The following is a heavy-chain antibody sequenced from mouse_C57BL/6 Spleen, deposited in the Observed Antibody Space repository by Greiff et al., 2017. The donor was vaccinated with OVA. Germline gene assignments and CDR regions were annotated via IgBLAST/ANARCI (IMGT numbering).Heavy chain of an antibody. CDR1: GFTFSSYA. CDR3: TRDSYYGSSYRNFDY. CDR2: ISSGGDYI. V-gene: IGHV5-9-1*02. D-gene: IGHD1-1*01. Sequence: EVKVEESGEGLVKPGGSLKLSCAASGFTFSSYAMSWVRQTPEKRLEWVAYISSGGDYIYYADTVKGRFTISRDNDRNTLYLQMSSLKSEDTAMYYCTRDSYYGSSYRNFDYWGQGTTLTVSS. J-gene: IGHJ2*01.